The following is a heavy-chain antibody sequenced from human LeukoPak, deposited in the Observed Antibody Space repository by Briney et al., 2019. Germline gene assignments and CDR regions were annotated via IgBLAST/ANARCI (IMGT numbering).Heavy chain of an antibody. V-gene: IGHV4-34*01. CDR2: INHSGST. Sequence: PSETLSLTCAVYGGSFSGYYWSWIRQPPGKGLEWIGEINHSGSTTYNPSLKSRVTISVDTSKNQFSLKLSSVTAADTAVYYCARWLRRDNDPFDIWGQGTMVTVSS. J-gene: IGHJ3*02. CDR3: ARWLRRDNDPFDI. CDR1: GGSFSGYY. D-gene: IGHD2-15*01.